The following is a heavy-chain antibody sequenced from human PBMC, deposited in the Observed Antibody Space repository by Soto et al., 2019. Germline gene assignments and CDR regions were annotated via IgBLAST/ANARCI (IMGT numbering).Heavy chain of an antibody. Sequence: QVQLVQSGAEVKKPGSSVKVSCKASGGTFSSYAISWVRQAPGQGLEWMGGIIPIFGTANYAQKFQGRVTMTADESTSTAYMELSSLRSEDTAVYYCARDRRYNWNSDYYYYGMDVWGQGTTVTVSS. CDR3: ARDRRYNWNSDYYYYGMDV. CDR1: GGTFSSYA. J-gene: IGHJ6*02. CDR2: IIPIFGTA. V-gene: IGHV1-69*12. D-gene: IGHD1-7*01.